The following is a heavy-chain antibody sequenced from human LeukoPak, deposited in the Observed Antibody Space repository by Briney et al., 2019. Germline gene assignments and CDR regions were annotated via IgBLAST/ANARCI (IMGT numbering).Heavy chain of an antibody. Sequence: GGSLRLSCVASGLSFSSYSMHWVRQAPGKGLEWVGVISYDGSDEYYTDSVKGRFTISRDNSKNTVYLQMNSLRADDTAVYYCARDFTPEWFDIHWGQGTLVTVS. CDR3: ARDFTPEWFDIH. V-gene: IGHV3-30*04. D-gene: IGHD3-3*01. CDR2: ISYDGSDE. J-gene: IGHJ4*02. CDR1: GLSFSSYS.